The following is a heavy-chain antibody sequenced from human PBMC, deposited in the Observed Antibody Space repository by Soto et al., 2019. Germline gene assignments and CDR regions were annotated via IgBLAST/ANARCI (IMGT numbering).Heavy chain of an antibody. V-gene: IGHV4-59*08. Sequence: SETLSLTCTISGASTGGYYWSWIRQPPGRGLEWIGYVFSSGSTNYSPSLQSRVAISIDTSKRQFFLKLTSVTAADTALYYCARHWWSSGSYLVFDSWGQGTQVTVSS. D-gene: IGHD6-19*01. CDR1: GASTGGYY. J-gene: IGHJ4*02. CDR3: ARHWWSSGSYLVFDS. CDR2: VFSSGST.